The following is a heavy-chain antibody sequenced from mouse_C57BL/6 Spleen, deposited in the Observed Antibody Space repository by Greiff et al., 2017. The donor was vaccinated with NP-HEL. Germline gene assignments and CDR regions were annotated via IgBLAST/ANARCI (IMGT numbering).Heavy chain of an antibody. CDR1: GYTFTDYN. Sequence: EVQLQQSGPELVKPGASVKMSCKASGYTFTDYNMHWVKQSHGKSLEWIGYINPNNGGTSYNQKFKGKATLTVNKSSSTAYMELRSLTAEDSAVYYCASGYYDGSISFDYWGQGTTLTVSS. D-gene: IGHD1-1*01. J-gene: IGHJ2*01. V-gene: IGHV1-22*01. CDR3: ASGYYDGSISFDY. CDR2: INPNNGGT.